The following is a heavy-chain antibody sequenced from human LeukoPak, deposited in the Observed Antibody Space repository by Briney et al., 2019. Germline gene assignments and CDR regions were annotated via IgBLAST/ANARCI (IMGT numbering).Heavy chain of an antibody. Sequence: GASVKVSCKASGYTFTGYYMHWVRQAPGQGLEWMGRINPNSGGTNYAQKFQGGVTMTRDTSISTAYMELSRLRSDDTAVYYCAREGGMYGDYPYDYWGQGTLVTVSS. CDR1: GYTFTGYY. J-gene: IGHJ4*02. CDR3: AREGGMYGDYPYDY. V-gene: IGHV1-2*06. CDR2: INPNSGGT. D-gene: IGHD4-17*01.